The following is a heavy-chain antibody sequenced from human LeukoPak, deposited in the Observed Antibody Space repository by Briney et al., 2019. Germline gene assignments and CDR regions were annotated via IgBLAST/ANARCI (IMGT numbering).Heavy chain of an antibody. V-gene: IGHV1-18*01. Sequence: ASVKVSCKASGYTFTSYGISWVRQAPGQGLEWMGWISAYNGNTNYARKLQGRVTMTTDTSTSTAYMELRSLRSDDTAVYYCARDLRGIVGASLFAYWGQGTLVTVSS. CDR2: ISAYNGNT. CDR3: ARDLRGIVGASLFAY. J-gene: IGHJ4*02. D-gene: IGHD1-26*01. CDR1: GYTFTSYG.